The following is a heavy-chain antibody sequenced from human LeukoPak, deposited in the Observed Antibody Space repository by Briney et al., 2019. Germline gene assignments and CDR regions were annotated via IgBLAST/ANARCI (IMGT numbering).Heavy chain of an antibody. CDR2: INPNSGGT. CDR3: ARVLSSIAVDFDY. Sequence: ASVKVSCKASGYTFTGYYMHWVRQAPGQGLEWMGWINPNSGGTNYAQKFQGRVTMTRDTSIGTAYMELSRLRSDDTAVYYCARVLSSIAVDFDYWGQGTLVTVSS. D-gene: IGHD6-19*01. V-gene: IGHV1-2*02. J-gene: IGHJ4*02. CDR1: GYTFTGYY.